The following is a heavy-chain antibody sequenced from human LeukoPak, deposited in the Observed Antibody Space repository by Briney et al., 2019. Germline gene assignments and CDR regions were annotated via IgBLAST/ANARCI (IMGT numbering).Heavy chain of an antibody. CDR3: ARGRVSSSTWHSTYYYYFYMDV. V-gene: IGHV4-4*01. Sequence: GSLRLSCAASGFSFSNAWMSWVRQAPGKGLEWIGTIYYSGSTYYNPSLKSRVTISVDTSKNQFSLKLSSVTAADTAVYFCARGRVSSSTWHSTYYYYFYMDVWGKGTTVTVSS. J-gene: IGHJ6*03. CDR2: IYYSGST. CDR1: GFSFSNAW. D-gene: IGHD4-11*01.